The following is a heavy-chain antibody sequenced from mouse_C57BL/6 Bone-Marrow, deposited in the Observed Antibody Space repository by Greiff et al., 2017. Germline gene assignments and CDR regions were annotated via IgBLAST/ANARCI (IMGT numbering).Heavy chain of an antibody. CDR1: GYAFSSSW. Sequence: QVQLKESGPELVKPGASVKISCKASGYAFSSSWMNWVKQRPGKGLEWIGRIYPGDGDTNYNGKFKGKATLTADKSSSTAYMQLSSLTSEDSAVYFCASDYGGGPWFAYWGQGTLVTVSA. J-gene: IGHJ3*01. CDR3: ASDYGGGPWFAY. D-gene: IGHD2-4*01. V-gene: IGHV1-82*01. CDR2: IYPGDGDT.